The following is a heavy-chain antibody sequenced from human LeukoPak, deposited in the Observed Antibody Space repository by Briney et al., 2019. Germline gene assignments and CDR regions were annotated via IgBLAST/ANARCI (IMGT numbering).Heavy chain of an antibody. CDR3: ARSTRLAYCGGDCYSSFDY. J-gene: IGHJ4*02. CDR2: FIPIFGTA. V-gene: IGHV1-69*05. Sequence: GTSVKLSCKTSGGTFSSYAISWVRQAPGHGLEWLGGFIPIFGTANYAQKFQGRVTITTDKSTSTAYMELSSLRSEDTAVYYCARSTRLAYCGGDCYSSFDYWGQGTLVTVSS. CDR1: GGTFSSYA. D-gene: IGHD2-21*02.